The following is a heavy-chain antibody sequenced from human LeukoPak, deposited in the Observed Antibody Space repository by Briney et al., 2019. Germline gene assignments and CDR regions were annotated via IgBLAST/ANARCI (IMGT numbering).Heavy chain of an antibody. CDR3: ARAPGYFFDY. J-gene: IGHJ4*02. V-gene: IGHV3-53*01. CDR2: IYSGGGST. CDR1: GFTVSSNF. Sequence: PGGSLRLSCAASGFTVSSNFVSWVRQAPGKGLEWVSIIYSGGGSTFYADSVKGRFTISRDNSKSTMYLQMNSLRAEDTAVYYCARAPGYFFDYWGQGTLVTVSS.